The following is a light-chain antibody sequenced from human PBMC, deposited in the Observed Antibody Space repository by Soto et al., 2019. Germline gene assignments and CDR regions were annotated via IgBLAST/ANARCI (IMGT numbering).Light chain of an antibody. CDR1: QSIAAS. Sequence: DIQMTQSHSALSASVGDTVTITCRASQSIAASLAWYQHKPGEAPKLLIYDVSSLETGVPSRFSGSGSGTEFSLTIRGLQPDDFATYYCQQYDYSRTFGQGTKVDIK. CDR3: QQYDYSRT. J-gene: IGKJ1*01. CDR2: DVS. V-gene: IGKV1-5*01.